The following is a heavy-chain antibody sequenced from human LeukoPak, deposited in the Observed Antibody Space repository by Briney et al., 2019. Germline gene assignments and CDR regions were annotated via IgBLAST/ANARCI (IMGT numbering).Heavy chain of an antibody. Sequence: SETLSLTCAVYGDSFSGHYWSWIRQPPGKGLEWIGEITDGERTSYSPSLKSRATISVVPAQRQFSLELDSVTVADTAIYYCVRRSRVAMPNALDLISDFWGQGTLVTVSS. D-gene: IGHD2-2*01. CDR1: GDSFSGHY. J-gene: IGHJ4*02. CDR3: VRRSRVAMPNALDLISDF. CDR2: ITDGERT. V-gene: IGHV4-34*01.